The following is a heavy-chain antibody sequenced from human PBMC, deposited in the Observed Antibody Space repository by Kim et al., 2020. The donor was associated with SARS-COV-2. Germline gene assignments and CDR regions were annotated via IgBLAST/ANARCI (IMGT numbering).Heavy chain of an antibody. D-gene: IGHD2-21*01. J-gene: IGHJ4*02. CDR1: GYSFRHYY. CDR3: ARQGGRFLDF. CDR2: IYPGDSDT. V-gene: IGHV5-51*01. Sequence: GESLKISCEASGYSFRHYYIAWVRQMPGKGLEWMGIIYPGDSDTAYTPSFQGQVTISVDKSISTAYLQWSSLQASDTAMYYCARQGGRFLDFWGQGTLVTVSS.